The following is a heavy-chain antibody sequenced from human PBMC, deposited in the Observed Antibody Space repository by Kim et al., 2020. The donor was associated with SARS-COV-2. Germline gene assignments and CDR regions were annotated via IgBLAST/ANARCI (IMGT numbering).Heavy chain of an antibody. CDR3: ARDIVVVPAAPIFDY. CDR1: GYTFTGYY. J-gene: IGHJ4*02. CDR2: INPNSGGT. D-gene: IGHD2-2*01. V-gene: IGHV1-2*02. Sequence: ASVKVSCKASGYTFTGYYMHWVRQAPGQGLEWMGWINPNSGGTNYAQKFQGRVTMTRDTSISTAYMELSRLRSDDTAVYYCARDIVVVPAAPIFDYWGQGTLVTVSS.